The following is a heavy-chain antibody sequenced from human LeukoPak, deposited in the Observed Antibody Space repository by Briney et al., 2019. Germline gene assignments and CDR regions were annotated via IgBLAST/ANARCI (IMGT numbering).Heavy chain of an antibody. CDR2: ISSSSYI. CDR1: GFTFSSYS. J-gene: IGHJ4*02. D-gene: IGHD5-18*01. CDR3: ARGKQRGYSYGYVDY. Sequence: GGSLRLSCAASGFTFSSYSMNWVRQAPGKGLEWVSSISSSSYIYYADSVKGRFTISRDNAKNSLYLQMNSLRAEDTAVYYCARGKQRGYSYGYVDYWGQGTLVTVSS. V-gene: IGHV3-21*01.